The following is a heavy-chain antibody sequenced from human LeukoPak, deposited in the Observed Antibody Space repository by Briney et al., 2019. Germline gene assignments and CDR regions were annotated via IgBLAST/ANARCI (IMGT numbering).Heavy chain of an antibody. CDR1: GFTFSSYG. CDR3: AKTGGRSLVSNNWFDP. V-gene: IGHV3-33*06. CDR2: IWYDGSNK. D-gene: IGHD6-13*01. J-gene: IGHJ5*02. Sequence: GGSLRLSCAASGFTFSSYGMHWVRQAPGKGLEWVAVIWYDGSNKYYADSVKGRFTISRDNSKNTLYLQMYSLRAEDTAVYYCAKTGGRSLVSNNWFDPWGQGTLVTVSS.